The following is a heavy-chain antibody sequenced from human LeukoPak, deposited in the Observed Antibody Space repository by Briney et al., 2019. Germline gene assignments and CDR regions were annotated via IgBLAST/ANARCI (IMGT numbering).Heavy chain of an antibody. CDR1: GLTFSNYW. Sequence: GGSLRLSCAVSGLTFSNYWMTWVRQAPGKGPEWVANIKQDGSERYYVDSVKGRFTVSRDNAKNSLYLQMNSLRVEDTAVYYCVSGADYWGQGTLVTVSS. J-gene: IGHJ4*02. V-gene: IGHV3-7*03. CDR2: IKQDGSER. D-gene: IGHD3-3*01. CDR3: VSGADY.